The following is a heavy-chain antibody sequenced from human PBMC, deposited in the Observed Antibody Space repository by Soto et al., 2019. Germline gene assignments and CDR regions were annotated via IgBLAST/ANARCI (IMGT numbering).Heavy chain of an antibody. D-gene: IGHD1-1*01. CDR1: GFTFISYG. CDR3: ARDHPGQPPYYFDY. CDR2: IWYDGSNK. J-gene: IGHJ4*02. Sequence: PGGSLRLSCAASGFTFISYGMHWVLQAPCKGLEWVAVIWYDGSNKYYADSVKGRFTISRDNSKNTLYLQMNSLRAEDTAVYYWARDHPGQPPYYFDYPGQGPLVTVSS. V-gene: IGHV3-33*01.